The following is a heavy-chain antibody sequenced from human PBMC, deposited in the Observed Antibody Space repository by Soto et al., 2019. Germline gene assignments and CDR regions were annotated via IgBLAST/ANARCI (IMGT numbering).Heavy chain of an antibody. V-gene: IGHV3-33*01. CDR1: GFTFSSYG. CDR2: IWYDGSNK. D-gene: IGHD3-22*01. J-gene: IGHJ4*02. CDR3: ARVGYYDSSGYSY. Sequence: QVQLVESGGGVVQPGRSLRLSCAASGFTFSSYGMHWVRQAPGKGLEWVAVIWYDGSNKYYADSVKGRFTISRDNSKNTLYLQMNRLRAEDTAVYYCARVGYYDSSGYSYWGQGTLVTVSS.